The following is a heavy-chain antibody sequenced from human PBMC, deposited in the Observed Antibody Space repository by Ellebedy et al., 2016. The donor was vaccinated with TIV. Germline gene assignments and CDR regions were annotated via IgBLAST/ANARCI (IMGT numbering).Heavy chain of an antibody. V-gene: IGHV4-59*01. CDR3: ARVFGGCSSTSCLSGGYYYYGMDV. CDR1: GGSISSYY. J-gene: IGHJ6*02. Sequence: SETLSLXXTVSGGSISSYYWSWIRQPPGKGLEWIGYIYYSGSTNYNPSLKSRVTISVDTSKNQFSLKLSSVTAADTAVYYCARVFGGCSSTSCLSGGYYYYGMDVWGQGTTVTVSS. D-gene: IGHD2-2*01. CDR2: IYYSGST.